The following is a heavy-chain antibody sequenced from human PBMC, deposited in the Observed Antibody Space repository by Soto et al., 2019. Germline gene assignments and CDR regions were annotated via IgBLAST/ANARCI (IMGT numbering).Heavy chain of an antibody. CDR1: PIPITSYD. CDR3: ARDRGGTGMFFGMDV. J-gene: IGHJ6*01. Sequence: TLRRPGSPAPIPITSYDLRNIRQSPRKGVECVSSVWSDGAATRYAEYVRGRFIISREDSRDTLDLQIRSLRADDTAAYFCARDRGGTGMFFGMDVWGQWTTGAV. CDR2: VWSDGAAT. D-gene: IGHD3-10*01. V-gene: IGHV3-33*01.